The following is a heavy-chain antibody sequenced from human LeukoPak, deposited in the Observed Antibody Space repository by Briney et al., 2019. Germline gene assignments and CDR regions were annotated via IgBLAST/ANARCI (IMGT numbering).Heavy chain of an antibody. Sequence: GGSLRLSCAASGFTFSSYWMSWVRQAPGKGLEWVANIKQDGSEKDYVDSVKGRFTISRDNAKNSLYLQMNSLRAEDTAVYYCARDETYYDILTGYYALEYFQHWGQGTLVTVSS. CDR3: ARDETYYDILTGYYALEYFQH. CDR2: IKQDGSEK. D-gene: IGHD3-9*01. CDR1: GFTFSSYW. V-gene: IGHV3-7*03. J-gene: IGHJ1*01.